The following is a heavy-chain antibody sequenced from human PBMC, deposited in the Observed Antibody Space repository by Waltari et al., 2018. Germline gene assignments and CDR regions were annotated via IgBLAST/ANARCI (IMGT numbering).Heavy chain of an antibody. J-gene: IGHJ4*02. CDR2: IVVGSCNT. CDR1: GFTFTSSA. CDR3: AALPMTTVTLIDY. D-gene: IGHD4-17*01. Sequence: QLQLVQSGPEVKKPATSVKVSCKASGFTFTSSAMQGVRQARGQRLEWIGWIVVGSCNTNYAQKFQERVTITRDMSTSTAYMELSSLRSEDTAVYYCAALPMTTVTLIDYWGQGTLVTVSS. V-gene: IGHV1-58*02.